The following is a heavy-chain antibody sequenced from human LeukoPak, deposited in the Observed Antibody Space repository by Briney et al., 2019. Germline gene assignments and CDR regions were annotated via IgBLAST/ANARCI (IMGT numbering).Heavy chain of an antibody. Sequence: GGSLRLSCVVSGFTFSESWMSWVRQAPGKGLGWVASLNLDGSDKYYVDSVKGQFTISGDNGKNSLYLQMNSLRAEDTAVYYCARMSGSRLPGNWGQGTLVTVSS. CDR3: ARMSGSRLPGN. CDR2: LNLDGSDK. D-gene: IGHD3-3*01. J-gene: IGHJ4*02. CDR1: GFTFSESW. V-gene: IGHV3-7*01.